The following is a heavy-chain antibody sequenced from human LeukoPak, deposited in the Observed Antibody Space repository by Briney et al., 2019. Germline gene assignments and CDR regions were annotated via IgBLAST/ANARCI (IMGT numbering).Heavy chain of an antibody. CDR3: AKDFSGYDTCDY. CDR1: GFTFSSYA. V-gene: IGHV3-23*01. D-gene: IGHD5-12*01. Sequence: PGGSLRLSCAASGFTFSSYAMSRVRQAPGKGLEWVSAISGSGSSTYYADSVKGRFTISRDNSKNTLYLQMNSLRAEDTAVYYCAKDFSGYDTCDYWGQGTLVTVSS. J-gene: IGHJ4*02. CDR2: ISGSGSST.